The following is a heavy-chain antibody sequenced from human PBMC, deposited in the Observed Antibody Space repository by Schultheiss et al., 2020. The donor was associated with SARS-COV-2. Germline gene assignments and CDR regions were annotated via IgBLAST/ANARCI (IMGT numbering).Heavy chain of an antibody. Sequence: SETLSLTCTVSGGSISSYYWSWIRQPPGKGLEWIGYIHYSGSTNYNPSLKSRVIISVDTSKNQLSLKVTSVTAADTAVYYCARGAGAAAGTSDGWFDPWGQGTLVTVSS. CDR2: IHYSGST. V-gene: IGHV4-59*01. D-gene: IGHD6-13*01. CDR3: ARGAGAAAGTSDGWFDP. J-gene: IGHJ5*02. CDR1: GGSISSYY.